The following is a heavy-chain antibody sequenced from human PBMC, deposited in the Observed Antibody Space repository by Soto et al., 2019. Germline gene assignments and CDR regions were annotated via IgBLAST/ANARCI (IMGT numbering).Heavy chain of an antibody. CDR3: ARLGNYYDSGGFYMGGLDY. J-gene: IGHJ4*02. D-gene: IGHD3-22*01. CDR2: IYYRGTT. CDR1: GGSISSDDYF. Sequence: QVQLQESGPGLVNPSQTLSLTCTVSGGSISSDDYFWSWIRQHPGKGLEWIGYIYYRGTTYYNPSLKSRASISVYTSKNQFSLKLNSVTAADTAVYYCARLGNYYDSGGFYMGGLDYWGQGTLVTVSS. V-gene: IGHV4-31*03.